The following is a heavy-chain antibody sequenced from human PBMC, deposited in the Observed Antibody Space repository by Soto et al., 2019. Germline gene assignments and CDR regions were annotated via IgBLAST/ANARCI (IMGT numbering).Heavy chain of an antibody. CDR2: LIPILGTA. CDR1: GNTFSKYA. V-gene: IGHV1-69*01. D-gene: IGHD3-16*02. CDR3: ARDSHDYIWGSYRNGMDV. J-gene: IGHJ6*02. Sequence: QVQLVQSGAEVKKPGSSMKVSCKASGNTFSKYAISWVRQAPGQGLEWMGGLIPILGTAKYAQKFQGRVTITADESTRTAYMELSSVRFEDTAVYYCARDSHDYIWGSYRNGMDVWGQGTTVSVSS.